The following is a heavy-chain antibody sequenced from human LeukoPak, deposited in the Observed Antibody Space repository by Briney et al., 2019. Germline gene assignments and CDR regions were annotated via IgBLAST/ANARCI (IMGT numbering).Heavy chain of an antibody. Sequence: GRSLRLSCAASGFTFSSYAMHWVRQAPGKGLERVAVISYDGSNKYYADSVKGRFTISRDNSKNTLYLQMNSLRAEDTAVYCCARDSIVGATDPWNYFDYWGQGTLVTVSS. V-gene: IGHV3-30*01. J-gene: IGHJ4*02. CDR3: ARDSIVGATDPWNYFDY. D-gene: IGHD1-26*01. CDR2: ISYDGSNK. CDR1: GFTFSSYA.